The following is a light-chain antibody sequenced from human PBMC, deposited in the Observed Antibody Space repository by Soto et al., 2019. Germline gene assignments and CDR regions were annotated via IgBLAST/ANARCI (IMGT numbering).Light chain of an antibody. CDR3: QQYGSSPS. V-gene: IGKV3-20*01. Sequence: EIVLTQSPGTLSLSPGERATLSCRASQSVSSSYLAWYQQKPGQAPRLLIYGASSRATGIPDRFSGSESGTDFTFTISRLEPEDFAVYYCQQYGSSPSFGPGT. CDR2: GAS. CDR1: QSVSSSY. J-gene: IGKJ3*01.